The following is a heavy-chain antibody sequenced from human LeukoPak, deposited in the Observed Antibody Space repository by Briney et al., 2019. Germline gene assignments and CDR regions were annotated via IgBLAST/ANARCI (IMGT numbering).Heavy chain of an antibody. D-gene: IGHD6-13*01. V-gene: IGHV4-34*01. J-gene: IGHJ6*03. Sequence: PSETLSLTCAVHGGSFSGYYWSWVRQPPGKGLEWIGEINHSGSTNYNPAFKSRVIISVDTAKNQFSLKLSSVTAADTAVYYCARDPFYSSSWAYYSYYMDVWGKGTTVTVSS. CDR3: ARDPFYSSSWAYYSYYMDV. CDR2: INHSGST. CDR1: GGSFSGYY.